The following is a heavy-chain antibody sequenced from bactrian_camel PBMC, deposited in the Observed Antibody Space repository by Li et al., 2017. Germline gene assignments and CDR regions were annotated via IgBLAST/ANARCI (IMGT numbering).Heavy chain of an antibody. V-gene: IGHV3S42*01. J-gene: IGHJ4*01. CDR3: GDWAIWNKGENNF. CDR2: TSTNGYTT. Sequence: VQLVESGGGLVQPGGSLRLSCKGSGFTFDSYAMSWIRQAPGKGLEWVSATSTNGYTTIYSDSVRGRFTISRDNVKNTLFLQLNSLKTEDTAMYYCGDWAIWNKGENNFWGQGTQVTVS. CDR1: GFTFDSYA. D-gene: IGHD1*01.